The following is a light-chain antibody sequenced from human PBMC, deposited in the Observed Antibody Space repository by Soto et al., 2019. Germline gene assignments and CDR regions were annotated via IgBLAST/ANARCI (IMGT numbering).Light chain of an antibody. CDR1: QSLLHITGETF. J-gene: IGKJ5*01. CDR2: EVS. CDR3: MQSIQLPPT. V-gene: IGKV2D-29*02. Sequence: DVVMTQTPLSLSVAPGQPVSISCKSSQSLLHITGETFLFWYLQKPGQSPQLLIYEVSTRVSGVPDRFSGSGSGTDFTLEISRVETDDVGIYYCMQSIQLPPTFGQGTRLGIE.